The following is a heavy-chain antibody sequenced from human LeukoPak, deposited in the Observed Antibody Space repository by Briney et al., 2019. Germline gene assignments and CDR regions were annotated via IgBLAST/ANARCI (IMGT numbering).Heavy chain of an antibody. Sequence: SVKVSCKASGGTFSSYAISWVRQAPGQGLEWMGGIIPIFGTANYAQKFLGRVTITTDESTSTAYMELSSLRSEDTAVYYCARDRYDVDTALYYFDYWGQGTLVTVSS. V-gene: IGHV1-69*05. CDR2: IIPIFGTA. J-gene: IGHJ4*02. CDR3: ARDRYDVDTALYYFDY. CDR1: GGTFSSYA. D-gene: IGHD5-18*01.